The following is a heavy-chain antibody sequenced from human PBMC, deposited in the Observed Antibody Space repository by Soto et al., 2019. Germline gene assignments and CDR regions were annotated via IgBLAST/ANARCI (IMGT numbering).Heavy chain of an antibody. V-gene: IGHV1-69*01. D-gene: IGHD3-22*01. CDR1: GGTFSSYA. J-gene: IGHJ3*01. Sequence: QVQLVQSGAEVKKPGSSVKVSCKASGGTFSSYAISWVRQAPGQGLEWMAGIIPIFGTANYAQKFQGRVKITADESTCTAYMDLSSPRSEDTAVYDCAREHIDDSSGFDDAFDVWGRGTMVSVS. CDR2: IIPIFGTA. CDR3: AREHIDDSSGFDDAFDV.